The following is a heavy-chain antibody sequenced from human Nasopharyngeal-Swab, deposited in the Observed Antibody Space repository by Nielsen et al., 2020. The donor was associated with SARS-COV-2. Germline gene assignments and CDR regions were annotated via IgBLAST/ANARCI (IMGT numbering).Heavy chain of an antibody. CDR2: MYYSGST. D-gene: IGHD3-10*01. J-gene: IGHJ3*02. Sequence: SETLSLTCLVSGGSISSSDYYWGWIRQPPGKGLEWIGTMYYSGSTYYTPSLKSRVTISVDTSKNQFSLKLSSVTATDTAVYYCAREYGSPFFDIWGQGTMVTVSS. CDR3: AREYGSPFFDI. V-gene: IGHV4-39*07. CDR1: GGSISSSDYY.